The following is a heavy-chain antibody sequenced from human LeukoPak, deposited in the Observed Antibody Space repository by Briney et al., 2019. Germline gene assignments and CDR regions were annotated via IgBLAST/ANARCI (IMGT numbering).Heavy chain of an antibody. CDR1: GGTFSSYA. D-gene: IGHD2-15*01. V-gene: IGHV1-69*06. CDR2: IIPIFGTA. J-gene: IGHJ4*02. Sequence: GASVKVSCKASGGTFSSYAISWVRQAPGQGLEWMGGIIPIFGTANYAQKFQGRVTITADKSTSTAYMELSSLRSDDTAVYYCARDPVKVVGFVDYWGQGTLVTVSS. CDR3: ARDPVKVVGFVDY.